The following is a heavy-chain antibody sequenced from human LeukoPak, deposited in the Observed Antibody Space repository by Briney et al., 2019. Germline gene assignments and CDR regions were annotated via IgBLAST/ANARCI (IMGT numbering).Heavy chain of an antibody. V-gene: IGHV4-30-4*01. CDR2: IYYSGGT. CDR3: ARVSAPDDAFDI. Sequence: SETLSLTCTVSGGSISSGDYYWSWIRQPPGKGLEWIGYIYYSGGTYYNPSLKSRVTISVDTSKNQFSLKLSSVTAADTAVYHCARVSAPDDAFDIWGQGTMVTVSS. J-gene: IGHJ3*02. CDR1: GGSISSGDYY. D-gene: IGHD1-14*01.